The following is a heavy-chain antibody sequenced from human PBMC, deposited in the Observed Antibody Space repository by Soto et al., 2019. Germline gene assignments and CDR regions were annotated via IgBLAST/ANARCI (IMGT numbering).Heavy chain of an antibody. D-gene: IGHD3-10*01. V-gene: IGHV1-3*01. Sequence: QVQLVQSGAEVKKPGASVKVSCKASGYIFTNYAMHWVRQAPGQRLEWMGWINAANGNTKYSQKFQGRVTITTDTSASKAYMHLSSLRSEDTSVYYCARPPYGSGSYSSVYFYYWGQGTLVTVSS. J-gene: IGHJ4*02. CDR1: GYIFTNYA. CDR2: INAANGNT. CDR3: ARPPYGSGSYSSVYFYY.